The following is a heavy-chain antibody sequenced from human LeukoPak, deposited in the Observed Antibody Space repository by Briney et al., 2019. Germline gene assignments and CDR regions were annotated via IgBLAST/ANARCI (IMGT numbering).Heavy chain of an antibody. J-gene: IGHJ6*03. V-gene: IGHV4-34*01. CDR2: INHGGST. Sequence: PSETLSLTCAVYGGSSSDYFWSWIRQPPGKGLEWIGEINHGGSTNYNPSLKSRITISVGTSKNQFSLKLSSMTAADTAVYYCARGRTGYQLLPTKKDYSYYYIDVWGKGTTVTVSS. CDR1: GGSSSDYF. CDR3: ARGRTGYQLLPTKKDYSYYYIDV. D-gene: IGHD2-2*01.